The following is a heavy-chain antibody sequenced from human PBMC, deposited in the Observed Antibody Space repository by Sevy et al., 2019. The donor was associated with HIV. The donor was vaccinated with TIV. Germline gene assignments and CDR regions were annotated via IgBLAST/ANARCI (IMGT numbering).Heavy chain of an antibody. CDR1: GGSISDYY. V-gene: IGHV4-59*08. D-gene: IGHD4-4*01. CDR3: ARQGATVNTLDAFHI. J-gene: IGHJ3*02. Sequence: SETLSLTCTVSGGSISDYYWSWIRQPPGKGLEWIGYFYYGSGTTNYNPSLKRRATISIDTSKNQCSLKVSSVTAADTAVYYWARQGATVNTLDAFHIWGQGTMVTVSS. CDR2: FYYGSGTT.